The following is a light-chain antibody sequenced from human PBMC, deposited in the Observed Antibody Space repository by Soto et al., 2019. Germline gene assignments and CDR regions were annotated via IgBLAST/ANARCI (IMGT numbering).Light chain of an antibody. CDR2: EAS. CDR1: QSISKD. J-gene: IGKJ2*01. V-gene: IGKV1-33*01. Sequence: DIQMTQSPSSLSASVGDRVTITCQASQSISKDVNWYQQKPGKAPKLLMYEASNLETGVPSRFSGSGSQTYFTVTISSLQPEDIATYYCQQYYYLPYTFGQGTQLQI. CDR3: QQYYYLPYT.